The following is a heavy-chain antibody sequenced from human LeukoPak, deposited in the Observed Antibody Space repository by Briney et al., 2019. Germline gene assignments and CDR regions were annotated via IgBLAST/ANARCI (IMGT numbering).Heavy chain of an antibody. Sequence: GGSLRLSCAASGLTFSNAWMSWVRQAPGKGLEWVGRIKRKTDGGTTDYAAPVKGRFTISRDDSKNILYLQMNNLKTEDTAVYYCTTRPGFWRASDYWGQGTLVTVSS. V-gene: IGHV3-15*01. CDR1: GLTFSNAW. D-gene: IGHD3-3*01. J-gene: IGHJ4*02. CDR2: IKRKTDGGTT. CDR3: TTRPGFWRASDY.